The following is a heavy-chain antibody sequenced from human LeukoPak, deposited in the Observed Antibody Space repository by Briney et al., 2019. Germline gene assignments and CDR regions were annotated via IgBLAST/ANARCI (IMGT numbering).Heavy chain of an antibody. J-gene: IGHJ4*02. CDR3: ARVQQYDKFDY. Sequence: GGSLRLSCAASGFTFSSYGMSWVRQAPGKGLEWGSAISGSGGSTYYADSVKGRFTISRDNAKNSLYLQMNSLRAEDTAFYYCARVQQYDKFDYWGQGTLVTVSS. V-gene: IGHV3-23*01. D-gene: IGHD3-22*01. CDR1: GFTFSSYG. CDR2: ISGSGGST.